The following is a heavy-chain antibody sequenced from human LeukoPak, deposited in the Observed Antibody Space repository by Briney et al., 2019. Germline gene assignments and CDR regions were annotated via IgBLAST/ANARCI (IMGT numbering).Heavy chain of an antibody. Sequence: GGSLRLSCAASGLTFSTYWMHWVRQAPGKGLVWVSRTNADGSSTSYADSVKGRFTISRDNAKNSLYLQMDSLRAEDTAVYYCARDRSVDGTVWGQGTLVTVSS. CDR3: ARDRSVDGTV. J-gene: IGHJ4*02. CDR1: GLTFSTYW. D-gene: IGHD6-19*01. CDR2: TNADGSST. V-gene: IGHV3-74*01.